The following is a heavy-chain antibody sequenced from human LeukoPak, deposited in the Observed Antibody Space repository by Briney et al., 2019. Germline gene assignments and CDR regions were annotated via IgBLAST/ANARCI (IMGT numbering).Heavy chain of an antibody. D-gene: IGHD3-22*01. Sequence: GASVKVSCKASGGTFSSYAISWVRQAPGQGLEWMGWISAYNGNTNYAQKLQGRVTMTTDTSTSTAYMELRSLRSDDTAVYYCARDRPSYYDSSGYYCWGQGTLVTVSS. CDR1: GGTFSSYA. CDR3: ARDRPSYYDSSGYYC. V-gene: IGHV1-18*01. CDR2: ISAYNGNT. J-gene: IGHJ4*02.